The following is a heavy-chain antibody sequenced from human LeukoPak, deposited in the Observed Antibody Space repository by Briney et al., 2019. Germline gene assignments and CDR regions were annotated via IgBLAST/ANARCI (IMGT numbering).Heavy chain of an antibody. CDR1: GGSISSYY. V-gene: IGHV4-59*08. J-gene: IGHJ5*02. D-gene: IGHD2-21*01. CDR2: IYYSGST. Sequence: SETLSLTCTVSGGSISSYYWSWIRQRPGKGLEWIGYIYYSGSTNYNPSLKSRVTISVDTSKNQFSLKLSSVTAADTAVYYCARLLGTHINYFHPWGQGTLVTVSS. CDR3: ARLLGTHINYFHP.